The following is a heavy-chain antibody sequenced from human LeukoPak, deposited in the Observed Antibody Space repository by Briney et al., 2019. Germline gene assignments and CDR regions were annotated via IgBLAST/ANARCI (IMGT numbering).Heavy chain of an antibody. CDR2: ISGSGGST. CDR1: GFTFSSYA. CDR3: AKDQSPYSSSWHPDAFDI. Sequence: GGSLRLSCAASGFTFSSYAMSWVRQAPGKGLEWVSAISGSGGSTYYADSVKGRFTISRDNSKNTLYLQMNSLRAEDTAVYYCAKDQSPYSSSWHPDAFDIWGQGTMVTVSS. V-gene: IGHV3-23*01. J-gene: IGHJ3*02. D-gene: IGHD6-13*01.